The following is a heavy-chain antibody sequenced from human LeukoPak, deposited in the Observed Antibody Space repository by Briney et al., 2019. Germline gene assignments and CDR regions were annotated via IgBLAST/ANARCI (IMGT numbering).Heavy chain of an antibody. CDR1: GGSISSYY. D-gene: IGHD5-24*01. Sequence: SETLPLTCTVSGGSISSYYWSWIRQPPGKGLEWIGYIYYSGSTNYNPSLKSRVTISVDTSKNQFSLKLSSVTAADTAVYYCARQGDGFDNWFDPWGQGTLVTVSS. V-gene: IGHV4-59*08. CDR2: IYYSGST. J-gene: IGHJ5*02. CDR3: ARQGDGFDNWFDP.